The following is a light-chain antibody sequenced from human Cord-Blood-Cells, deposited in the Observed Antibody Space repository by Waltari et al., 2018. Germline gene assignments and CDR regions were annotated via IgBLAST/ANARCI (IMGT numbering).Light chain of an antibody. CDR3: AAWDDSLRGV. V-gene: IGLV1-47*01. CDR1: SSHIGSNY. J-gene: IGLJ3*02. CDR2: RNN. Sequence: QSVLTQPPSASGTPGQRVTISCSGSSSHIGSNYVYWYQQLPGTAPKPLIYRNNPRPSGVPDRFSGSKSGTSASLAISGLRSEDEADYYCAAWDDSLRGVFGGGTKLTVL.